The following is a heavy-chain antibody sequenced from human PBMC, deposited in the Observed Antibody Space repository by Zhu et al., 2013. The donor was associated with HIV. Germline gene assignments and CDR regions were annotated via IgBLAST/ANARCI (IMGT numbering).Heavy chain of an antibody. CDR3: ARGVDYGDYYYYYYGMDV. CDR1: GYTLTELS. J-gene: IGHJ6*04. D-gene: IGHD4-17*01. CDR2: FDPEDGET. V-gene: IGHV1-24*01. Sequence: QVQLVQSGAEVKKPGASVKVSCKVSGYTLTELSMHWVRQAPGKGLEWMGGFDPEDGETIYAQKFQGRVTMTRNTSISTAYMELSSLRSEDTAVYYCARGVDYGDYYYYYYGMDVWAEGTTVTVSS.